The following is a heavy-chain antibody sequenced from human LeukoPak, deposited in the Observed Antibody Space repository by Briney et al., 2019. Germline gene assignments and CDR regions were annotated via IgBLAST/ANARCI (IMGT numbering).Heavy chain of an antibody. V-gene: IGHV3-30*04. J-gene: IGHJ6*02. Sequence: PGGSLRLSCAASGFTFSTSAMHWVRQAPGKGLEWVAVISYDGSNKYYADSVKGRFTISRDNSKNTLYLQMNSLRAEDTAVYYCASYPAYGMDVWGQGTTVTVSS. CDR2: ISYDGSNK. CDR1: GFTFSTSA. CDR3: ASYPAYGMDV. D-gene: IGHD3-16*02.